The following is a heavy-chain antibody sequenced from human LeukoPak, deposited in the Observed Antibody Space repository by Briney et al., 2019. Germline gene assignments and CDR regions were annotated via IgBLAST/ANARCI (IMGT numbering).Heavy chain of an antibody. J-gene: IGHJ4*02. CDR2: ISGSGSST. Sequence: GGSLRLSCAASGFTFSNYWMSWVRQAPGKGLEWVSAISGSGSSTYFADSVKGRFTISRDNSKNTLYLQMNSLRAEDTAVYYCAKHYGSGTYYNFPDYWGQGTLVTVSS. CDR1: GFTFSNYW. D-gene: IGHD3-10*01. V-gene: IGHV3-23*01. CDR3: AKHYGSGTYYNFPDY.